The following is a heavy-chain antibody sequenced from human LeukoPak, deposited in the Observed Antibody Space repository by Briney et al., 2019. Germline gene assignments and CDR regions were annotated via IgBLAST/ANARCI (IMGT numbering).Heavy chain of an antibody. Sequence: PGGSLRLSCAASGFTFSSYAMSWVRQAPGKGLEWVSAISGSGGSTYYADSVKGRFTISRDNSKNTLYLQMNSLRAEDTAVYYCAKMEVVVPAAILDYWGQGTLVTVSS. D-gene: IGHD2-2*02. CDR2: ISGSGGST. V-gene: IGHV3-23*01. CDR1: GFTFSSYA. J-gene: IGHJ4*02. CDR3: AKMEVVVPAAILDY.